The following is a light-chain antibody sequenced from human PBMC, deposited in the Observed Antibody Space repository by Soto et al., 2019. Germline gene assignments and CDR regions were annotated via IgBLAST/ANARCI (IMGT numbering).Light chain of an antibody. J-gene: IGKJ2*01. V-gene: IGKV4-1*01. CDR3: QQYYLTPQT. Sequence: DIVMTQSPDSLAVSLGERATINCKSSQSVLYSSDNKNYLAWYQQKPGQPPKLLIYWASTRESGVPDRFSGSGSGTDFTLTISSLQAEDVALYYCQQYYLTPQTFGQGTKLEIK. CDR1: QSVLYSSDNKNY. CDR2: WAS.